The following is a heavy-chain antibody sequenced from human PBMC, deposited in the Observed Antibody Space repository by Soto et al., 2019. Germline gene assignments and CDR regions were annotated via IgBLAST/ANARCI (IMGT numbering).Heavy chain of an antibody. CDR1: GGSISRGGYP. Sequence: QVQLQESGPGLVKPSQTLSLTCTVSGGSISRGGYPWSWIRQHPGKGLEWIGYIYNSGSTYFNPSLMSRVTISVDTSKNQFSLKLSSVTAADTAVYYSARLGFSYGFGGHFDYWGQGTLVAVSS. CDR2: IYNSGST. D-gene: IGHD3-10*01. CDR3: ARLGFSYGFGGHFDY. J-gene: IGHJ4*02. V-gene: IGHV4-31*03.